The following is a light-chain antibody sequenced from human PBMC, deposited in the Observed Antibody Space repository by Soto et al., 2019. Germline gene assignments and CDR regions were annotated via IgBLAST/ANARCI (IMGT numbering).Light chain of an antibody. CDR1: SSHVGGSNY. Sequence: QSALTQPRSVSGPPGQSVTISSPVTSSHVGGSNYVSWYQQLPGKAPKLMIYDVSQRPSGVPDRFSGSKSGNTASLTISGLQAEDEADYYCCSYAGSYTYVFGTGTKVTVL. CDR2: DVS. V-gene: IGLV2-11*01. J-gene: IGLJ1*01. CDR3: CSYAGSYTYV.